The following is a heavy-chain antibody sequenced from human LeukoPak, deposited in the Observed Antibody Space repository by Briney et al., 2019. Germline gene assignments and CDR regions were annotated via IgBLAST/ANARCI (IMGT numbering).Heavy chain of an antibody. CDR2: ISSSSSYI. D-gene: IGHD3-22*01. CDR1: GFTFSSYS. CDR3: ARADDSRGYYGGGHFDY. Sequence: KTGGSLTLSCAASGFTFSSYSMNWVRQAPGKGLEWVSSISSSSSYIYYADSAKGRFTISRDNAKNSLYRQMNSRRAEDTAVYYWARADDSRGYYGGGHFDYWGQGTLVTVSS. V-gene: IGHV3-21*01. J-gene: IGHJ4*02.